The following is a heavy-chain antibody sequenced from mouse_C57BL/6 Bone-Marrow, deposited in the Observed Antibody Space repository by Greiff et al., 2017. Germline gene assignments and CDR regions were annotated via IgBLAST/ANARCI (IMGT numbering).Heavy chain of an antibody. CDR3: ARPYSNSGGIFFYYAMDY. D-gene: IGHD2-5*01. CDR2: IYPGDGGT. V-gene: IGHV1-82*01. Sequence: VQLQQSGPELVKPGASVKISCKASGYAFSSSWMNWVKQRPGQGLEWIGRIYPGDGGTNYNGKFKGKATLTADKSSSTAYLPLSSLTSEDSAVYFCARPYSNSGGIFFYYAMDYWGQGTSVTVSS. CDR1: GYAFSSSW. J-gene: IGHJ4*01.